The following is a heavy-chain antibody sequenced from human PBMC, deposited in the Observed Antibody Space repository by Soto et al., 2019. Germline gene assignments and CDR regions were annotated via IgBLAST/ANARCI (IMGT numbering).Heavy chain of an antibody. CDR1: GFTFSTYA. CDR3: AKTAPGIVAVGRFFDY. Sequence: EVQLLESGGGLVQPGGSLRLSCTPSGFTFSTYAMSWVRQAPGRGLEWVSGISASATNTYYADSVKGRFTISRDNSKNTLYLQMDSLRAEDTAVYFCAKTAPGIVAVGRFFDYWGQGTLVTVSS. D-gene: IGHD1-26*01. J-gene: IGHJ4*02. CDR2: ISASATNT. V-gene: IGHV3-23*01.